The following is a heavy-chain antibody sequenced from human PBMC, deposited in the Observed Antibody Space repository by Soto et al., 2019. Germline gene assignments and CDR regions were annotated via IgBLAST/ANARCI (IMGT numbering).Heavy chain of an antibody. CDR3: VQDDGGYPSTAPH. D-gene: IGHD4-17*01. V-gene: IGHV3-23*04. CDR1: GITISNYP. Sequence: EVRLVESGGGLVQPGGSLRLSCAASGITISNYPMSWVRQAPGKGLDWVSGISGSGDTTYYADSAKGRFTISKDISKNSLFLQLDSLRVEDSALYFCVQDDGGYPSTAPHWGQGTLVTVSP. CDR2: ISGSGDTT. J-gene: IGHJ4*02.